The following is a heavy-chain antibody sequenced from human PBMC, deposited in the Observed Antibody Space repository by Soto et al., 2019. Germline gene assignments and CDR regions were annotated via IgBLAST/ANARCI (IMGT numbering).Heavy chain of an antibody. CDR2: TKQDGSDK. J-gene: IGHJ4*02. CDR1: GFTLSSFW. D-gene: IGHD1-26*01. Sequence: GGSLRLSCAASGFTLSSFWMSWVRRAPGKGLEWVANTKQDGSDKNYVGSVKGRFTISRDNAKNSLFLQMNSLRVEDTAMYYCARDVSGKLGHDSWGQGTLVTVSS. CDR3: ARDVSGKLGHDS. V-gene: IGHV3-7*01.